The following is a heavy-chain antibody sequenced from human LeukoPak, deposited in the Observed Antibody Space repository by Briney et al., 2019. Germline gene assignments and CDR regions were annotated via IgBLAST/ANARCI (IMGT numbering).Heavy chain of an antibody. Sequence: SETLSLTCTVSGGSISSGSYYWSWIRQPAGKGLEWIGRIYTSGSTNYNPSLKSRVTISVDTSKNQFSLKLSSVTAADTAVYYCARGTYYGFWSGYFQNNWFDPWGQGTLVTVSS. V-gene: IGHV4-61*02. D-gene: IGHD3-3*01. CDR3: ARGTYYGFWSGYFQNNWFDP. CDR1: GGSISSGSYY. J-gene: IGHJ5*02. CDR2: IYTSGST.